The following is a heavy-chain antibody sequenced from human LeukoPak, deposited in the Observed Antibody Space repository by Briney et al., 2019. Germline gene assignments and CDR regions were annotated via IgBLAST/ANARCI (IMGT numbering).Heavy chain of an antibody. D-gene: IGHD5-12*01. CDR3: ARGWLRSVYYYYGMDV. CDR2: IYYSGST. J-gene: IGHJ6*02. Sequence: PSQTLSLTCTVSGGSISRGGYYWSWIRQHPGKGLEWIGYIYYSGSTYYNPSLKSRVTISVDTSKNQFSLKLSSVTAADTAVYYCARGWLRSVYYYYGMDVWGQGTTVTVSS. V-gene: IGHV4-31*03. CDR1: GGSISRGGYY.